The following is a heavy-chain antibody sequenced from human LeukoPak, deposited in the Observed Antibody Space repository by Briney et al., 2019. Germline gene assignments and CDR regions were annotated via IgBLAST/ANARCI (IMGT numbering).Heavy chain of an antibody. Sequence: PGGSLRLSCAASGFTFSDYYMTWIRQAPGKGLEWVSVIYSGGNTYYADSVKGRFTISRDNSKNTLYLQMNSLRAEDTAVYYCARESTSWYFDLWGRGTLVTVSS. J-gene: IGHJ2*01. CDR1: GFTFSDYY. D-gene: IGHD2-2*01. CDR2: IYSGGNT. V-gene: IGHV3-53*01. CDR3: ARESTSWYFDL.